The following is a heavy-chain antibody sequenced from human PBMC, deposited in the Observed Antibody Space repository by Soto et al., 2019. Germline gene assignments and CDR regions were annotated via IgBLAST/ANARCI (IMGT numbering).Heavy chain of an antibody. V-gene: IGHV3-7*01. Sequence: GGSLRLSCAASVFTFSSYWMSWVRQAPGKWLEWLANIKQDGSEKXXVDSVKGRXTISRYNSKNSXYLQMXSLRAEDTAVYYCARSGGAAFDIWRQGTMVTVS. CDR1: VFTFSSYW. CDR2: IKQDGSEK. D-gene: IGHD1-1*01. CDR3: ARSGGAAFDI. J-gene: IGHJ3*02.